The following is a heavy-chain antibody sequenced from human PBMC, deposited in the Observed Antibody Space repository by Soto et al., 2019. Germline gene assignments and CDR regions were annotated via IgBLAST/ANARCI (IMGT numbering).Heavy chain of an antibody. CDR1: GGSISSSSYY. CDR2: IYYSGST. J-gene: IGHJ3*02. CDR3: ARVYIVVVVAAPNDAFDI. D-gene: IGHD2-15*01. Sequence: PSETLSLTCTVSGGSISSSSYYWGWIRQPPGKGLEWIGSIYYSGSTYYNPSLKSRVTISVDTSKNQFSLKLSSVTAADTAVYYCARVYIVVVVAAPNDAFDIWGQGTMVTVSS. V-gene: IGHV4-39*01.